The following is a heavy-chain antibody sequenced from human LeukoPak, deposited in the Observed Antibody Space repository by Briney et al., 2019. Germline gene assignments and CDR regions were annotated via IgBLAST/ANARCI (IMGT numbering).Heavy chain of an antibody. J-gene: IGHJ4*02. CDR2: INHSGST. Sequence: SETLSLTCAVYGGSFSGYYWSWIRQPPGKGLEWIGEINHSGSTNYNPSLKSRVTISVDTSKNQFSLKLSSVTAADTAVYYCASITMVRGANYYFDYWGQGTLVTVSS. V-gene: IGHV4-34*01. CDR3: ASITMVRGANYYFDY. D-gene: IGHD3-10*01. CDR1: GGSFSGYY.